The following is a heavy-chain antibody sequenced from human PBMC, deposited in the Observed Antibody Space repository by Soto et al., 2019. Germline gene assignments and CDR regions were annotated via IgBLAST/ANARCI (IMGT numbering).Heavy chain of an antibody. Sequence: ASVKVSCKASGYTFTGYYMHWVRQAPGQGLEWMGWINPNSGGTNYAQKFQGRVTMTRDTSISTAYMELSGLRSDDTAVYYCARALYCSGGSCSYFDYWGQGILVTVSS. J-gene: IGHJ4*02. D-gene: IGHD2-15*01. CDR1: GYTFTGYY. CDR2: INPNSGGT. CDR3: ARALYCSGGSCSYFDY. V-gene: IGHV1-2*02.